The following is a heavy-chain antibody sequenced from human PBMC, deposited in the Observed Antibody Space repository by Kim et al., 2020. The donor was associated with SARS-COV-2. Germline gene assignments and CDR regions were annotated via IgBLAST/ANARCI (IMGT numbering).Heavy chain of an antibody. CDR3: AWMIAAAGNGMDV. J-gene: IGHJ6*02. Sequence: YEEAGKGRYTIPRDNAKNSQYLQMNSLRAEDTALYYCAWMIAAAGNGMDVWGQGTTVTVSS. V-gene: IGHV3-11*01. D-gene: IGHD6-13*01.